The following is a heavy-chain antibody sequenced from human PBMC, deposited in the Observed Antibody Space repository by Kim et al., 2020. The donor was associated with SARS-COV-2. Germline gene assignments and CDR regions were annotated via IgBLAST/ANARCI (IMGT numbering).Heavy chain of an antibody. CDR2: VRGGGDTT. J-gene: IGHJ1*01. CDR3: AQVFLEGYFRY. V-gene: IGHV3-23*01. Sequence: GGSLRLSCAASGFAFSSYPMSWVRQAPGKGLEWVSSVRGGGDTTYYGDSVKGRFTISRDNSKSTLYLHMNSLRPEDTGFYFCAQVFLEGYFRYWGRGTLVTVSS. CDR1: GFAFSSYP. D-gene: IGHD3-3*01.